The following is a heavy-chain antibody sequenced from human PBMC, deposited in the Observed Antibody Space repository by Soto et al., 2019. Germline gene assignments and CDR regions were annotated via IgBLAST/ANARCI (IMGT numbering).Heavy chain of an antibody. D-gene: IGHD2-2*01. CDR2: ISGSGGST. Sequence: EVQLLESGGGLVQPGGSLRLSCAASGFTFSSYAMSWVRQAPGKGLEWVSAISGSGGSTYYADSVKGRFTISRDNSKNTMYMQMNSLRAEDTAVYYCAKDKYQLLRSNNWFDPWGQGTLVTVSS. J-gene: IGHJ5*02. V-gene: IGHV3-23*01. CDR1: GFTFSSYA. CDR3: AKDKYQLLRSNNWFDP.